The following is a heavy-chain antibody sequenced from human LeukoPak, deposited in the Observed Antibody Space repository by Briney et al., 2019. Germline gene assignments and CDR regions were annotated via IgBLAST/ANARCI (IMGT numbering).Heavy chain of an antibody. J-gene: IGHJ1*01. V-gene: IGHV4-39*01. CDR2: IYHSGRT. D-gene: IGHD3-22*01. CDR1: GDYISSSSYY. CDR3: ARRRYYDSTGYFE. Sequence: SETLSPTCAVSGDYISSSSYYWGWIRQSPGTGLEWIGDIYHSGRTYYDPSLKSRVAISIDTSKNQFSLRLRSMTAADTAVFYCARRRYYDSTGYFEWGRGTLVTVSS.